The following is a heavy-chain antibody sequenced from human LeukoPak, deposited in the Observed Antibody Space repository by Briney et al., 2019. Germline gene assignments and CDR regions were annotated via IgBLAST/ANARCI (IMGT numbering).Heavy chain of an antibody. CDR3: ATDLSGRQDY. D-gene: IGHD5-12*01. CDR2: IDEYGTTI. CDR1: GFTFSRYW. J-gene: IGHJ4*02. V-gene: IGHV3-74*01. Sequence: GGSLRLSCAASGFTFSRYWMHWVRQAPGKGLVWVSRIDEYGTTINYADSVKGRFAISRNNAGDTLFLQMNSLRAEDTGVYYCATDLSGRQDYWGQGTLVTVSS.